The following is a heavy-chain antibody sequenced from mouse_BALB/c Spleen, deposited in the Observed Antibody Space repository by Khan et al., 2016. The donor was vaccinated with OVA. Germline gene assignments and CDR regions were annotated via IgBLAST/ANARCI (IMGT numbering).Heavy chain of an antibody. CDR1: GFIFSSYS. CDR2: ISSGGDYT. J-gene: IGHJ3*01. CDR3: ASHLTGSFAY. V-gene: IGHV5-6*01. D-gene: IGHD4-1*01. Sequence: EVELVESGGDLVKPGGSLKLSCAASGFIFSSYSMSWVRQTPDKRLEWVATISSGGDYTYYPDSVKGRFTISRDAAKNTLYLQMSSLKSEDTAIYYCASHLTGSFAYWGQGTLVTVSA.